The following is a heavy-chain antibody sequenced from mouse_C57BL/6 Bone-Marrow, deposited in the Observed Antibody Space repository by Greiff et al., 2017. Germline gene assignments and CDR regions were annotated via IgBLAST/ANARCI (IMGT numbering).Heavy chain of an antibody. D-gene: IGHD1-1*01. Sequence: QVHVKQPGAELVQPGASVKMSCKASGYTFTSYWITWVKQRPGQGLEWIGDIYPGSGSTNYNEKFKSKATLTVDTSSSTAYMQLSSLTSEDSAVYYCARDYYGPWGQGTLVTVSA. CDR1: GYTFTSYW. CDR2: IYPGSGST. V-gene: IGHV1-55*01. CDR3: ARDYYGP. J-gene: IGHJ3*01.